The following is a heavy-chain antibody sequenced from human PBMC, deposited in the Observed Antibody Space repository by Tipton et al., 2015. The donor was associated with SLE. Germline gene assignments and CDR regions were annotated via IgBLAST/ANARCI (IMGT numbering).Heavy chain of an antibody. V-gene: IGHV4-59*01. CDR3: ARSTFRGANYLDP. D-gene: IGHD4/OR15-4a*01. CDR1: GGPISSAF. J-gene: IGHJ5*02. Sequence: GLVKPSETLSLTCTVSGGPISSAFWSWIRQAPGKGLEWIGFVSDSGTAKYKPSLRGRVTISLDTPNKPFFLRVTSVTAADTAVYYCARSTFRGANYLDPWGQGTLVTVSS. CDR2: VSDSGTA.